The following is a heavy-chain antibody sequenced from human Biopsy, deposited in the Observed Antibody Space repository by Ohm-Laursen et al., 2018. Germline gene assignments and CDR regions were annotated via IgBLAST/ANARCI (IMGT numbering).Heavy chain of an antibody. CDR1: GFTFNNSW. V-gene: IGHV3-74*01. J-gene: IGHJ4*02. CDR3: AREKSGQSGRYFDY. CDR2: VNIDGNIT. Sequence: SLRLSCTASGFTFNNSWMHWVRQVPGKGLVWVSRVNIDGNITNYADSAKGRFTISRDNARNTLYLQMNSLRGEDMAVYYCAREKSGQSGRYFDYWGPGTLVSVFS. D-gene: IGHD5-12*01.